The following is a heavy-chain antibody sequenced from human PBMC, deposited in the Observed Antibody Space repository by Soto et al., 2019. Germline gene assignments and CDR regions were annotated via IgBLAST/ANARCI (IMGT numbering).Heavy chain of an antibody. V-gene: IGHV3-21*01. CDR3: ARAWPYSGSSGGFDY. CDR2: ISSSSSYI. CDR1: GFTFSSYS. J-gene: IGHJ4*02. D-gene: IGHD1-26*01. Sequence: EVQLVESGGGLVKPGGSLRLSCAASGFTFSSYSMNWVRQAPGKGLEWVSSISSSSSYIYYADSVKGRFTISRDNAKNSLYLQRNCMRAEDTAVYYCARAWPYSGSSGGFDYWGQGTLVSVSS.